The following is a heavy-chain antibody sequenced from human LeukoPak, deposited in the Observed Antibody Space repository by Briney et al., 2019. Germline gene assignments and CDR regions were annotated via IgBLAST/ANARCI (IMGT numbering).Heavy chain of an antibody. V-gene: IGHV4-30-4*02. CDR2: IYYSGST. CDR1: GGSISSGDYY. CDR3: ARELYSSSAGYYFDY. J-gene: IGHJ4*02. Sequence: SETLSLTCTVSGGSISSGDYYWSWIRQPPGKGLEWIGYIYYSGSTYYNPSLKSRVTISVDTSKNQFSLKLSSVTAADTAVYYCARELYSSSAGYYFDYWSQGTLVTVSS. D-gene: IGHD6-6*01.